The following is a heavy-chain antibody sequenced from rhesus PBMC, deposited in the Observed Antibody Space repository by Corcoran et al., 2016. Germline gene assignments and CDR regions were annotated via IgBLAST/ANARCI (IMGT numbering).Heavy chain of an antibody. J-gene: IGHJ4*01. D-gene: IGHD2-21*01. Sequence: QVQLVQSGAEVKKPGASVKPSCKASGYSLTSYRINWVRQAPGQGLEWMGWITPSNGNTGYAQKFQGRVTMTRDTSTTTSYMELSSLRSEDTAVYYCARRNTDYFDYWGQGVLVTVSS. CDR2: ITPSNGNT. CDR3: ARRNTDYFDY. V-gene: IGHV1-200*01. CDR1: GYSLTSYR.